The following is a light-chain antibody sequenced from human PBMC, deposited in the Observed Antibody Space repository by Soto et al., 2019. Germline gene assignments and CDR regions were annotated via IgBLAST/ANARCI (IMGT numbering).Light chain of an antibody. Sequence: QLVLTQSPSASASLGASVKLTCTLSSGHSSYAIAWHQQQPEKGPRYLMKLNSDGRHSKGDGIPDRFSGSSSGAERYLTISSLQSEDEADYYCQTWGTGTRGVFGGGTQLTVL. CDR2: LNSDGRH. CDR1: SGHSSYA. V-gene: IGLV4-69*01. J-gene: IGLJ3*02. CDR3: QTWGTGTRGV.